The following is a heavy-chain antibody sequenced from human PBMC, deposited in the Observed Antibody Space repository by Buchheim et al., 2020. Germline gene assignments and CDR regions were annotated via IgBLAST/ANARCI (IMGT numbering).Heavy chain of an antibody. J-gene: IGHJ4*02. CDR1: GFTVSSNY. Sequence: EVQLVESGGGLVQPGGSLRLSCAASGFTVSSNYMSWVRQAPGKGLEWVSVIYSGGSTYYADSVKGRFTISRDNSKNTLYLQMNSLRAGDTAVYYCASPGIVVVEGTSDYWGQGTL. CDR2: IYSGGST. V-gene: IGHV3-66*01. CDR3: ASPGIVVVEGTSDY. D-gene: IGHD3-22*01.